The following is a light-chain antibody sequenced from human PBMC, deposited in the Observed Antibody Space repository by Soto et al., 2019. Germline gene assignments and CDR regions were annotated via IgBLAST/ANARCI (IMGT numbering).Light chain of an antibody. CDR2: VAS. Sequence: EVVMTQSPATLSVSPGERATLSCRASQSVTSNLVWFQQKPGQAPRPLIYVASIRATGIPARFSGSGSGTEVTLTISSLQSEDFAVYYCQQYNNWPWTFGQGTKVELK. CDR1: QSVTSN. CDR3: QQYNNWPWT. J-gene: IGKJ1*01. V-gene: IGKV3-15*01.